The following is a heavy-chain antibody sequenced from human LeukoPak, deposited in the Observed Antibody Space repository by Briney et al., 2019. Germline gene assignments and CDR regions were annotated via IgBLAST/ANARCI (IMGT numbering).Heavy chain of an antibody. J-gene: IGHJ4*02. V-gene: IGHV3-11*01. CDR1: GFTFSDYY. CDR2: ISSSGSTV. Sequence: GGSLRLSCAASGFTFSDYYMSWIRQAPGKGLEWVSYISSSGSTVYYADSVKGRFTISRDNAKNSLYLQMNSLRAEDTAVYCCARVRNPTVTTYFDYWGQGTLVTVSS. D-gene: IGHD4-17*01. CDR3: ARVRNPTVTTYFDY.